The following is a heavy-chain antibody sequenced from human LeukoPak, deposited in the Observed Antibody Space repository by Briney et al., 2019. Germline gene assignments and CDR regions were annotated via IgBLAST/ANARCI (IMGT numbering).Heavy chain of an antibody. D-gene: IGHD3-22*01. CDR1: GGSISSSSYY. V-gene: IGHV4-39*07. J-gene: IGHJ4*02. Sequence: PSETLSLTCTVSGGSISSSSYYWGWIRQPPGKGLEWIGSIYYSGSTYYNPSLKSRVTISVDTSKNQFSLKLTSVTAADTAVYFCARYDSSGFALENWGQGTLVTVSS. CDR3: ARYDSSGFALEN. CDR2: IYYSGST.